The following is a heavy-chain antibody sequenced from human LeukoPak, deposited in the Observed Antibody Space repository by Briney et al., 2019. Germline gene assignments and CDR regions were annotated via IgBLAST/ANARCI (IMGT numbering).Heavy chain of an antibody. CDR3: ARDAYSGYERTDY. Sequence: PGGSLRLSCAASGFTFSSYSMNWVRQAPGKGLEWVSFISSSGSNIYYADSVKGRFTISRDNAKNSLYLQMNSLRDEDTAVYYCARDAYSGYERTDYWGQGTLVTVSS. J-gene: IGHJ4*02. V-gene: IGHV3-48*02. CDR1: GFTFSSYS. D-gene: IGHD5-12*01. CDR2: ISSSGSNI.